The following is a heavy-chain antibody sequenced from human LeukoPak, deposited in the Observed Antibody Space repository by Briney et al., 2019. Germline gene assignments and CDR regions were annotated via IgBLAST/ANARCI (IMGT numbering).Heavy chain of an antibody. V-gene: IGHV4-39*07. CDR2: IYSSGSA. CDR1: GDSISSSYFY. Sequence: SETLSLTCTVSGDSISSSYFYWAWIRQPPGKGLQWIGSIYSSGSAYYNPSLKSRVAISVDTSENQFSLKLSSVTAVDTAVYYCARDQGGSAHRHAFDLWGQGTTVTVSS. D-gene: IGHD1-26*01. CDR3: ARDQGGSAHRHAFDL. J-gene: IGHJ3*01.